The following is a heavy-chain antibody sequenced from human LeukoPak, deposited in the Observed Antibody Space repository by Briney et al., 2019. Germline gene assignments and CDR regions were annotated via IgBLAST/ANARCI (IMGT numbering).Heavy chain of an antibody. D-gene: IGHD1-26*01. CDR3: ARHAPSTGATKGFDY. CDR2: IYPGDSDT. V-gene: IGHV5-51*01. CDR1: GYSFTSYW. J-gene: IGHJ4*02. Sequence: GESLKISCKGSGYSFTSYWIGWVRQMPGKGLEWMGIIYPGDSDTRYSPSFQGQVTISADKSISTAYLQWSSLKASDTAMYYCARHAPSTGATKGFDYWGQGTLVTVSS.